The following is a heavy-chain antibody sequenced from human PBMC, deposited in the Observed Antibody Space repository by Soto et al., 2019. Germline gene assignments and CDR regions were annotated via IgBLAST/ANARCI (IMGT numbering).Heavy chain of an antibody. D-gene: IGHD3-22*01. Sequence: GGSLRLSCAASGFPFSNYAMTWVRQAPGKGLEWVSALSGSGVSTYYADSVMGRFTISRDNSKNTVYLQKNNMRAEDTAVYYCAKIESRFFYDSTGYYPFDYWGQGTLVTVSS. CDR1: GFPFSNYA. CDR2: LSGSGVST. V-gene: IGHV3-23*01. CDR3: AKIESRFFYDSTGYYPFDY. J-gene: IGHJ4*02.